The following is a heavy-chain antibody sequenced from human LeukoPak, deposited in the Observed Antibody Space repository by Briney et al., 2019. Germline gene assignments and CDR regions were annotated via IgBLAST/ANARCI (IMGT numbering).Heavy chain of an antibody. V-gene: IGHV4-34*01. Sequence: KPSENLSLNSSVYGVTFYGYYWGRIPPPPGHGREWIGETNHSASTNYNPSLKSRVTISVDTSKNQFSLKLSSVTAADTAVYYCARGTHYSNRIINYYYGTDVWGQGTTVTVSS. CDR1: GVTFYGYY. CDR2: TNHSAST. J-gene: IGHJ6*02. D-gene: IGHD4-11*01. CDR3: ARGTHYSNRIINYYYGTDV.